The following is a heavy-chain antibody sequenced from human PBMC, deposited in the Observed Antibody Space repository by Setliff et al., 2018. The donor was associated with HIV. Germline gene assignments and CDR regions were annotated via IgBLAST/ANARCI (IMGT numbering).Heavy chain of an antibody. CDR1: GYTLAELS. Sequence: ASVKVSCKVSGYTLAELSIHWVRQAPGKGLEWMGGFDPEDGETVYAQKFQGRVTMTEDTSADTAYMELSSLISEDTAMYYCATIGGYYYDSSGQEYFQHWGHGTLVTVSS. CDR2: FDPEDGET. D-gene: IGHD3-22*01. V-gene: IGHV1-24*01. CDR3: ATIGGYYYDSSGQEYFQH. J-gene: IGHJ1*01.